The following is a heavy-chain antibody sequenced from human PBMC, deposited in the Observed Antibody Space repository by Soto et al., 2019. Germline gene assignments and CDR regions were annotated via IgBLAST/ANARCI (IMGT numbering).Heavy chain of an antibody. J-gene: IGHJ4*02. CDR2: VYHTGST. CDR1: GGSISTNNW. Sequence: QVLLQESGPGLINASGTLSLTCGVSGGSISTNNWWSWVRQTPGQGLEWIAEVYHTGSTNYNPSLKIRLTLSVDKSKSQFSLRLTSVTASDSAVYYCARAKLCNTLSCPHSFDTWGQGTLVSVSS. CDR3: ARAKLCNTLSCPHSFDT. V-gene: IGHV4-4*02. D-gene: IGHD2-15*01.